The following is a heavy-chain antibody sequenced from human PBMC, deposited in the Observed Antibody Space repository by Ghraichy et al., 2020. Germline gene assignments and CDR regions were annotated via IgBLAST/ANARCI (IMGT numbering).Heavy chain of an antibody. CDR1: GFTFSGSA. CDR2: IRSKANSYAT. Sequence: GESLNISCAASGFTFSGSAMHWVRQASGKGLEWVGRIRSKANSYATAYAASVKGRFTISRDDSKNTAYLQMNSLKTEDTAVYYCTRREYSSGWYEDYYYGMDVWGQGTTVTVSS. CDR3: TRREYSSGWYEDYYYGMDV. J-gene: IGHJ6*02. D-gene: IGHD6-19*01. V-gene: IGHV3-73*01.